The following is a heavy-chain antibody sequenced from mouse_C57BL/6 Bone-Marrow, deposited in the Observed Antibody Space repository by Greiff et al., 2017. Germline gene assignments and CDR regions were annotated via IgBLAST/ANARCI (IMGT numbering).Heavy chain of an antibody. CDR3: SRGYDYDYAMDY. V-gene: IGHV1-39*01. Sequence: LQQSGPELVKPGASVKISCKASGYSFTDYNMNWVKQSNGKSLEWIGVINPNYGTTSYNQKFKGKATLSVDQSSSTVYMQLNSLTSEDSAVDYCSRGYDYDYAMDYWGQGTSVTVSS. CDR2: INPNYGTT. J-gene: IGHJ4*01. CDR1: GYSFTDYN. D-gene: IGHD2-4*01.